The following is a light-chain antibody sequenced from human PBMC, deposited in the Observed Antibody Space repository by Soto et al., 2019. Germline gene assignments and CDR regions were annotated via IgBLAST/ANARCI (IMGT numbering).Light chain of an antibody. V-gene: IGKV1-39*01. CDR1: QSISSY. Sequence: DIQMTQSPSSLSASVGDRVTITCRASQSISSYLNWYQQKPGKAPKLLIYAASSLQSGVPSRFSSSGSGTDFTLTISSLKNEDFATYYCQQRYSTTRTFGQGTKVDIK. J-gene: IGKJ1*01. CDR2: AAS. CDR3: QQRYSTTRT.